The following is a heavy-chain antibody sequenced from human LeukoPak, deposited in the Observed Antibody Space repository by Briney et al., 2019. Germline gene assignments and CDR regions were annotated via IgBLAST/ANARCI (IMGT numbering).Heavy chain of an antibody. CDR1: GYTFTGYY. Sequence: ASVKVSCKASGYTFTGYYMHWVRQAPGHGLEWMGWINPNSGGTNYAQKFQGRVTMTRDTSISTAYMELSRLRSDDTAVYYCAREYCSSTSCYGTFVGWFDPWGQGTLVTVSS. CDR2: INPNSGGT. J-gene: IGHJ5*02. CDR3: AREYCSSTSCYGTFVGWFDP. D-gene: IGHD2-2*01. V-gene: IGHV1-2*02.